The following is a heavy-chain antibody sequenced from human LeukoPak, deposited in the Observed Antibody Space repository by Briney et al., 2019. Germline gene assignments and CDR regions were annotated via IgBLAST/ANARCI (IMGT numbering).Heavy chain of an antibody. CDR1: GFTFSSYE. J-gene: IGHJ6*02. CDR2: ISSSGSTI. V-gene: IGHV3-48*03. CDR3: ARKEIGYYGMDV. D-gene: IGHD5-24*01. Sequence: RPRGSLRLSCAVSGFTFSSYEMNWVRQAPGKGLEWVSYISSSGSTIYYADSVKGRFTISRDNAKSSLYLQMNSLRAEDTAVYYCARKEIGYYGMDVWGQGTTVTVSS.